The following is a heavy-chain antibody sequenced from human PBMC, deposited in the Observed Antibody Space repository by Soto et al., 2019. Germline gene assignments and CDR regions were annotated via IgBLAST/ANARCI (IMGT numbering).Heavy chain of an antibody. CDR1: GGNFSSYA. CDR3: ARESRYCSGGSCYFLPGIDY. V-gene: IGHV1-69*12. J-gene: IGHJ4*02. Sequence: QVQLVQSGAEVKKPGSSVKVSCKASGGNFSSYAISWVRQAPGQGPEWMGGIIPIFGTANYAQKFQGRVTITADESTSTGYMELSSLRSEDTAVYYCARESRYCSGGSCYFLPGIDYWGQGTLVTFS. D-gene: IGHD2-15*01. CDR2: IIPIFGTA.